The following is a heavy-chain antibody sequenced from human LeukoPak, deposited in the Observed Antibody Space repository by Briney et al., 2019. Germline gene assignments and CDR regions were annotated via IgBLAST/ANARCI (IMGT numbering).Heavy chain of an antibody. CDR1: DASISGYY. CDR2: IHFSGST. CDR3: ARGGSGWRFDY. V-gene: IGHV4-59*01. D-gene: IGHD6-19*01. Sequence: SETLSLTCTVSDASISGYYWSWIRQPPGKGLEWIGSIHFSGSTNYNPSLRSRVTISVDTSKNQLSLKLSSVTAADTAVYYCARGGSGWRFDYWGQGTLVTVSS. J-gene: IGHJ4*02.